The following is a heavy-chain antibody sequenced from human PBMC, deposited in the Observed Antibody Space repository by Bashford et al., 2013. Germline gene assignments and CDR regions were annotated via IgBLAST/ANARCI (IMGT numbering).Heavy chain of an antibody. CDR2: ISHDGNDK. CDR1: GLTFSSYD. J-gene: IGHJ4*02. V-gene: IGHV3-30*18. Sequence: GSLRLSCAASGLTFSSYDMHWVRQAPGKGLEWVALISHDGNDKYYEDSVKGRFTISRDNPKNTLYLQMDTLRLEDTAVYYCAKQWWYNHKCFDYWGQGALVTVSS. CDR3: AKQWWYNHKCFDY. D-gene: IGHD2-15*01.